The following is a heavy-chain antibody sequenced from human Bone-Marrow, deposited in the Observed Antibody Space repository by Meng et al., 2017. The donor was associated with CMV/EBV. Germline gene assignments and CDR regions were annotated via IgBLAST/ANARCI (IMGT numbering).Heavy chain of an antibody. V-gene: IGHV4-61*01. J-gene: IGHJ6*02. CDR2: IYYSGNT. Sequence: GSLRLSCTVSGGSVSSGRYYWSWIRQPPGKGLEWIGYIYYSGNTNYNPSLKSRVTISVDTSKNQFSLKLSSVTAADTAVYYCARAPPRYSSSWYSRGNYYYYGMDVWGQGTTVTVSS. D-gene: IGHD6-13*01. CDR1: GGSVSSGRYY. CDR3: ARAPPRYSSSWYSRGNYYYYGMDV.